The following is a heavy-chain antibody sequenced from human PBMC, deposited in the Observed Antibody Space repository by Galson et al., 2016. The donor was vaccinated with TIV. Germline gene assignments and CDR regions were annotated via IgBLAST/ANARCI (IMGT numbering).Heavy chain of an antibody. Sequence: QSGAEVKKPGASVKVSCKTSGSTFTRYSISWVRQAPGQGLEWMGWISVYKGVTNSIQKVQGRVTMTIDTSTGTAYMELRSLRSDDTAVYYCARGAYFDLSPAAFDIWGQGTMVTVSS. CDR2: ISVYKGVT. CDR1: GSTFTRYS. V-gene: IGHV1-18*01. D-gene: IGHD3-9*01. J-gene: IGHJ3*02. CDR3: ARGAYFDLSPAAFDI.